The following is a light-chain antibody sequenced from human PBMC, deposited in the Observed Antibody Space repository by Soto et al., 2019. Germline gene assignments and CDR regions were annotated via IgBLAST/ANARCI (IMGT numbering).Light chain of an antibody. CDR2: GAS. CDR1: QSVSSN. CDR3: QQYDNWPIT. Sequence: EVVLTQSPATLSLSPGERSTLSCRASQSVSSNLAWYQQKPGQAPRLFIYGASTRATAIPPRFSGSGSGTEFTLTISSLQSEDFEVYYCQQYDNWPITFGQGTRLEIK. V-gene: IGKV3-15*01. J-gene: IGKJ5*01.